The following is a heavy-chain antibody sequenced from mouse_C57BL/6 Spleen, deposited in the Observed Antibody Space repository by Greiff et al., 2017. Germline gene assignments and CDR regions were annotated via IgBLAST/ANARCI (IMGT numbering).Heavy chain of an antibody. Sequence: QVQLQQPGAELVRPGTSVKLSCKASGYTFTSYWMHWVKQRPGQGLEWIGVIDPSDSYTNYNQKFKGKATLTVDTSSSTAYMQLSSLTSEDSAVYYCASGVWGTGTTVTASS. CDR2: IDPSDSYT. CDR3: ASGV. J-gene: IGHJ1*03. V-gene: IGHV1-59*01. CDR1: GYTFTSYW.